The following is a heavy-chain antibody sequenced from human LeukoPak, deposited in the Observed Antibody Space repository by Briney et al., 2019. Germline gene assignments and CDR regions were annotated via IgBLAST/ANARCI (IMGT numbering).Heavy chain of an antibody. CDR3: ASSGSYRFDY. V-gene: IGHV3-48*02. CDR1: GFTFSSYS. CDR2: ITASGTAM. D-gene: IGHD1-26*01. Sequence: TGGSLRLSCAASGFTFSSYSMNWVRQAPGKGLEWVSHITASGTAMFYADSVKGRFTISRDNAKNSLYLQRNSLRDEDTAVYYCASSGSYRFDYWGQGTLVTVSS. J-gene: IGHJ4*02.